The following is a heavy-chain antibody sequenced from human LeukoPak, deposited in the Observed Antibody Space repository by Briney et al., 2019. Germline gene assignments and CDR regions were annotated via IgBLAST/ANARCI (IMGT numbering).Heavy chain of an antibody. J-gene: IGHJ3*02. V-gene: IGHV4-38-2*01. CDR1: GFTFSSYA. Sequence: GSLRLSCAASGFTFSSYAMSWIRQPPGKGLEWIGSIYYSGSTYYNPSLKSRVTISVDTSKNQFSLKLSSVAAADTAVYYCARNYYDSSNYYWTDAFDIWGQGTMVTVSS. D-gene: IGHD3-22*01. CDR2: IYYSGST. CDR3: ARNYYDSSNYYWTDAFDI.